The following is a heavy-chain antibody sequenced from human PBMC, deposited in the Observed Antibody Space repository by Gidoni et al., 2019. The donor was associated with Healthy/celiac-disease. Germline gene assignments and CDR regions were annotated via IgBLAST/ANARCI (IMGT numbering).Heavy chain of an antibody. CDR1: GGSISSSSYY. V-gene: IGHV4-39*07. D-gene: IGHD4-17*01. J-gene: IGHJ4*02. CDR3: ARDLPWGYGGNYPFDY. CDR2: IYYSGST. Sequence: QLQLQESGPGLVKPSETLSLPCTVSGGSISSSSYYWGWIRQPPGKGLEWIGSIYYSGSTYYNPSLKSRVTISVDTSKNQFSLKLSSVTAADTAVYYCARDLPWGYGGNYPFDYWGQGTLVTVSS.